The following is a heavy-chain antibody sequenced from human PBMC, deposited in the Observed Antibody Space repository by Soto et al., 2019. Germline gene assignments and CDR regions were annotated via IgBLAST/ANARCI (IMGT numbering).Heavy chain of an antibody. Sequence: QVQLQESGPGLVKPSETLSLTCTVSGGSISSYYWSWIRQPPGKGLEWIGYIYYSGSTNYNPSLKSRVTFSVDTSKNQFSLKLSSVTAADTAVYYCARGYSGYYDSSGSPAFDYWGQGTLVTVSS. V-gene: IGHV4-59*01. CDR2: IYYSGST. CDR3: ARGYSGYYDSSGSPAFDY. D-gene: IGHD3-22*01. CDR1: GGSISSYY. J-gene: IGHJ4*02.